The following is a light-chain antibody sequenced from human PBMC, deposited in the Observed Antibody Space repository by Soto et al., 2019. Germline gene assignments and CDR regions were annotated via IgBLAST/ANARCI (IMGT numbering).Light chain of an antibody. CDR1: SSDIGGYNS. J-gene: IGLJ2*01. Sequence: HSALTQPASVSGSPGQSITFSCTGSSSDIGGYNSVSWYQQHPGRAPKLLIYDVNNRPSGVSNRFSGSKSGNTASLSISGLQADDEADYYCSSYTSSDTLVFGGGTKLTVL. CDR3: SSYTSSDTLV. V-gene: IGLV2-14*01. CDR2: DVN.